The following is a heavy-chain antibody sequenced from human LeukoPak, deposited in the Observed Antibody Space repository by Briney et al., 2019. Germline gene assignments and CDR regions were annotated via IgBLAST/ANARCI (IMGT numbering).Heavy chain of an antibody. D-gene: IGHD1-26*01. V-gene: IGHV3-21*01. CDR1: GFSFENYN. CDR3: ARDPYSGNYGNYYYYYMDV. J-gene: IGHJ6*03. CDR2: ITSSGAYI. Sequence: SGGSLRLSCAASGFSFENYNMNWVRQAPGKALEWVSSITSSGAYIFYADSVRGRFTISRDNAKDSLYLQMNSLGPEDTAVYYCARDPYSGNYGNYYYYYMDVWGKGTTVTISS.